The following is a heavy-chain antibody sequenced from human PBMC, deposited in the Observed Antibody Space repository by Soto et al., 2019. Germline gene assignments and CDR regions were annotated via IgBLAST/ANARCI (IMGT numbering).Heavy chain of an antibody. CDR2: ISGSGGST. D-gene: IGHD2-2*01. CDR3: AKDLSLAVVPAAMLYYYGMDV. V-gene: IGHV3-23*01. Sequence: GASLRLSCAASGFTCSTYDMNWVRQATGKGLEWVSAISGSGGSTYYADSVKGRFTISRDNSKNTLYLQMNSLRAQDTAVYYCAKDLSLAVVPAAMLYYYGMDVWGQGTTVTVSS. J-gene: IGHJ6*02. CDR1: GFTCSTYD.